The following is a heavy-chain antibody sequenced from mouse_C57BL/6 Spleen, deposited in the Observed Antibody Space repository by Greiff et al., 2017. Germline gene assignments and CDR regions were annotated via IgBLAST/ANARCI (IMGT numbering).Heavy chain of an antibody. V-gene: IGHV1-26*01. CDR2: INPNNGGT. J-gene: IGHJ3*01. CDR3: ARRRAYDYDWFAY. CDR1: GYTFTDYY. Sequence: EVQLQQSGPERGQPGASVKISCKASGYTFTDYYMNWVKQSHGKSLEWIGDINPNNGGTSYNQKFKGKATLTVDKSSSTAYMELRSLTSEDSAVYYCARRRAYDYDWFAYWGQGTLVPVSA. D-gene: IGHD2-4*01.